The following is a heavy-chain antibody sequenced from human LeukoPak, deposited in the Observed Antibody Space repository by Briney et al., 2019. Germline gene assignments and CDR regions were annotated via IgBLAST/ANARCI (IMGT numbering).Heavy chain of an antibody. D-gene: IGHD6-13*01. CDR1: GGSFSGYY. CDR2: INHSGST. Sequence: PSETLSLTCAVYGGSFSGYYWSWIRQPPGKGLEWIGEINHSGSTNYNPSLKSRVTISVDTSKNQFSLKLSSVTAADTAVYYCARAAATGPFLDYWGQGILVTVSS. J-gene: IGHJ4*02. CDR3: ARAAATGPFLDY. V-gene: IGHV4-34*01.